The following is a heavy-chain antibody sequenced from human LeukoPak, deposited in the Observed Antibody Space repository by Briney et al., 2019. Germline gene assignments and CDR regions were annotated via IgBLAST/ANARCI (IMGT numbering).Heavy chain of an antibody. Sequence: ASVTLFYTASGYTCTSYYMYWVRRAPGQGLEWMGWINPDSGDTNYAQKFQGRVTITRDTSISPAYMERSRLTSDDTAIYYCAREKINSGTYSEDLHYWGQGTLVTVSS. D-gene: IGHD1-26*01. J-gene: IGHJ4*02. CDR1: GYTCTSYY. CDR2: INPDSGDT. CDR3: AREKINSGTYSEDLHY. V-gene: IGHV1-2*02.